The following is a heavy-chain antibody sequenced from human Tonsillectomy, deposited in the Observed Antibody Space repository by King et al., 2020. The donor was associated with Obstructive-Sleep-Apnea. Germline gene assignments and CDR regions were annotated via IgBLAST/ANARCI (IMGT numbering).Heavy chain of an antibody. CDR3: AKYYYGSGSYRYFDP. J-gene: IGHJ5*02. CDR1: GFIFSNSA. D-gene: IGHD3-10*01. Sequence: VQLVESGGDLVQPGGSLRLSCAASGFIFSNSAMIWVRQAPGQGLEWVATITGSGGSISYADSVKGRLTISRDNSKNTLCLDMNSLRVEDTAVYYCAKYYYGSGSYRYFDPWGQGTLVTVSS. CDR2: ITGSGGSI. V-gene: IGHV3-23*04.